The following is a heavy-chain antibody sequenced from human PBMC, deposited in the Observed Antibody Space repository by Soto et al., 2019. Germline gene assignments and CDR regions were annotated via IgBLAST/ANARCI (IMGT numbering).Heavy chain of an antibody. CDR1: GGTFSSYA. CDR3: ARYSPGIAAAGYYYYGMDV. Sequence: QVQLVQSGAEAKKPGSSVKVSCKASGGTFSSYAISWVRQAPGQGLEWMGGIIPIFGTANYAQKFQGRVTITADESTSTAYMELSSLRSEDTAVYYCARYSPGIAAAGYYYYGMDVWGQGTTVTVSS. CDR2: IIPIFGTA. D-gene: IGHD6-13*01. J-gene: IGHJ6*02. V-gene: IGHV1-69*01.